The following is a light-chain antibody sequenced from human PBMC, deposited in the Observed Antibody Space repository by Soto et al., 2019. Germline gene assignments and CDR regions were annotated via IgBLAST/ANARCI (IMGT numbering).Light chain of an antibody. CDR2: AAS. Sequence: DIQMTQSPSSLSASLGDRVTITCRASQSISTYLNWYQQKPGKAPNLLIYAASTLQSGVPSRFSGSGSGTDFTLTISSLQPDDFTTYYCQQSYSTPLTVGGGTKVDIK. V-gene: IGKV1-39*01. CDR1: QSISTY. J-gene: IGKJ4*01. CDR3: QQSYSTPLT.